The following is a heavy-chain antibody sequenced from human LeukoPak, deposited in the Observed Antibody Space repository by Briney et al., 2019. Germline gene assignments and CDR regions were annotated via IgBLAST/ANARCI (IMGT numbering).Heavy chain of an antibody. D-gene: IGHD1-7*01. CDR2: ISGDGSRT. V-gene: IGHV3-74*01. Sequence: PGGSLRLSCAASGFTFSSYWMHWVRQAPGKGLVWVSYISGDGSRTTYADSVKGRFTISRDNAKNTLDLQMNSLRAEDTAVHYCARGGWGTAIDYWAQGTLVTVSS. CDR1: GFTFSSYW. J-gene: IGHJ4*02. CDR3: ARGGWGTAIDY.